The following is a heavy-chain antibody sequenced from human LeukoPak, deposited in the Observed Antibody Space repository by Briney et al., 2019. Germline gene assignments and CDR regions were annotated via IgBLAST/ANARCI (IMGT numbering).Heavy chain of an antibody. V-gene: IGHV3-23*01. Sequence: GGSLRLSCAASGFTFSSYGMSWVRQAPGKGLEWVSAISGSGGSTYYADSVKGRFTISRDNSKNTLYLQMNSLRAEDTAVYYCAKAPYKNYYDSSGTDYWGQGTLVTVSS. J-gene: IGHJ4*02. CDR2: ISGSGGST. CDR1: GFTFSSYG. CDR3: AKAPYKNYYDSSGTDY. D-gene: IGHD3-22*01.